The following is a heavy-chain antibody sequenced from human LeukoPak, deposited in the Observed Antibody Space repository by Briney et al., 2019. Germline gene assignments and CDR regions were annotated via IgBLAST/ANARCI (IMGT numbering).Heavy chain of an antibody. CDR2: ITVYNGNT. Sequence: ASVKVSCKASGYTFISYDITWVRQAPGQGLEWLGGITVYNGNTNYAQKLQGRVTMTTDTSTSTAFMELRSLRSDDTAMYYCARRSIYCTGTICYLDYWGQGTLVTVSS. D-gene: IGHD2-8*02. J-gene: IGHJ4*02. CDR1: GYTFISYD. V-gene: IGHV1-18*01. CDR3: ARRSIYCTGTICYLDY.